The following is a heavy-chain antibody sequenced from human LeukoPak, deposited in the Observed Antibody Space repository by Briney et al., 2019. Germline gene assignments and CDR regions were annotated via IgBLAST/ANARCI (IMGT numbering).Heavy chain of an antibody. CDR1: GFTFSSYA. CDR2: ISAGAVGT. CDR3: GKAIGTSGKPVFDY. V-gene: IGHV3-23*01. J-gene: IGHJ4*02. D-gene: IGHD6-13*01. Sequence: GGSLRLSCAASGFTFSSYAMTWFRQSPGKGLEWVSAISAGAVGTYYADSVKGRFTISRDNSRDTLYLQMNSLRAEDTAVYYCGKAIGTSGKPVFDYWGQGTLVTVSS.